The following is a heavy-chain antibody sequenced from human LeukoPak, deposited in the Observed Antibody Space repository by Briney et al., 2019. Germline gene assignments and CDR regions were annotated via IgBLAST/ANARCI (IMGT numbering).Heavy chain of an antibody. Sequence: QPGGSLRLSCEASGFAFSSYWMHWVRQAPGKGPVWVSRIDSDGNTITYADSVKGRFTISRDNAKNMVLLQMNSLRAEDTAVYYCAREPHSWNPGWRAFDIWGQGTMVTVSS. CDR3: AREPHSWNPGWRAFDI. D-gene: IGHD3-3*02. V-gene: IGHV3-74*01. CDR2: IDSDGNTI. J-gene: IGHJ3*02. CDR1: GFAFSSYW.